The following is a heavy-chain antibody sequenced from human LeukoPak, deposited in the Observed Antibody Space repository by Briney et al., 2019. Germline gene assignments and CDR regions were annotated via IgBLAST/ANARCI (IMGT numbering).Heavy chain of an antibody. V-gene: IGHV3-30*03. CDR2: ISYDGSNK. CDR3: ARDTGEVNAFDI. J-gene: IGHJ3*02. Sequence: GRSLRLSCAASGFTFSSYGMHWVRQVPGKGLEWVAVISYDGSNKYYADSVKGRFTISRDNSKNTLYLQMNSLRAEDTAVYYCARDTGEVNAFDIWGQGTMVTVSS. CDR1: GFTFSSYG. D-gene: IGHD3-16*01.